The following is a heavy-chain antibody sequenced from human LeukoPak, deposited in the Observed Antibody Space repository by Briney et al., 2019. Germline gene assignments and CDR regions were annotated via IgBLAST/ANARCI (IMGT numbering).Heavy chain of an antibody. CDR2: ISSSGSAM. J-gene: IGHJ5*02. V-gene: IGHV3-48*03. D-gene: IGHD6-6*01. CDR3: ARDLGGSSSSAWFDP. CDR1: GFTFSTYE. Sequence: GGSLRLSCAASGFTFSTYEMNWVRQAPGKGLAWVSYISSSGSAMYYTDSVQGRFTISRDNAKNSLYLQMNSLRADDTAVYYCARDLGGSSSSAWFDPWGQGTLVTVSS.